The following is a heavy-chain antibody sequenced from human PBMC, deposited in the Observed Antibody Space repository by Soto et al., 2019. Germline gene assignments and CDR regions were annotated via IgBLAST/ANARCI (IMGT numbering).Heavy chain of an antibody. CDR3: ARQSDIVVVPAAPYFDY. CDR2: INHSGST. CDR1: GGSFSGYY. V-gene: IGHV4-34*01. J-gene: IGHJ4*02. Sequence: SVTLPLTWAVYGGSFSGYYWSWIRQPPGKGLEWIGEINHSGSTNYNPSLKSRVTISVDTSKNQFSLKLSSVTAADTAVYYCARQSDIVVVPAAPYFDYWGQGTLVTVSS. D-gene: IGHD2-2*01.